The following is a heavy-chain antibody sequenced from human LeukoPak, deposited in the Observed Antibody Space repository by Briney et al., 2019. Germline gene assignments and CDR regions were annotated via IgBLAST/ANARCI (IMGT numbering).Heavy chain of an antibody. V-gene: IGHV4-59*01. J-gene: IGHJ4*02. CDR2: IYYSATT. CDR3: ARALYGDYYFDY. D-gene: IGHD4-17*01. Sequence: IWYIYYSATTNYNPSLKGRVTISVDTSKNQFSLKLSSVTAADTAVYYCARALYGDYYFDYWGQGTLVTVSS.